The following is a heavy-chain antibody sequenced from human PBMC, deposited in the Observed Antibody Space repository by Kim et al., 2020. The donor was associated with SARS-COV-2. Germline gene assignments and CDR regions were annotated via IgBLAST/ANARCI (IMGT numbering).Heavy chain of an antibody. D-gene: IGHD6-6*01. V-gene: IGHV3-15*01. CDR3: TSGGEPRPLDY. Sequence: GGSLRLSCAASGFTFSNAWMSWVRQAPGKGLEWVGRFKSKTDGGTTDYAAPVKGRFTISRDDSKNTLYLQMNSLKTEDTAVYYCTSGGEPRPLDYWGQGTLVTVSS. J-gene: IGHJ4*02. CDR1: GFTFSNAW. CDR2: FKSKTDGGTT.